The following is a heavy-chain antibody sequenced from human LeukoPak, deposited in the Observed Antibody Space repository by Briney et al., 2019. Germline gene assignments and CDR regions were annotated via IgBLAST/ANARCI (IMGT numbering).Heavy chain of an antibody. J-gene: IGHJ5*02. D-gene: IGHD2-15*01. CDR1: GGSFSGYY. CDR3: ARALGYCSGGSCTRGYNWFDP. V-gene: IGHV4-34*01. CDR2: TNHSGST. Sequence: SETLSLTCAVYGGSFSGYYWSWIRQPPGKGLEWIGETNHSGSTNYNPSLKSRVTISVDTSKNQFSLKLSFVTTADTAVYYCARALGYCSGGSCTRGYNWFDPWGQGTLVTVPS.